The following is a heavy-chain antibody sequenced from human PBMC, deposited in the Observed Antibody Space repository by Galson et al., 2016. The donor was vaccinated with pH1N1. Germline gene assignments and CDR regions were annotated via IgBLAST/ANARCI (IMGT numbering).Heavy chain of an antibody. CDR1: GFSLRPSGVG. J-gene: IGHJ4*02. CDR3: AHFFYGDYVDYFDY. V-gene: IGHV2-5*02. Sequence: PALVKPTQTLTLTCTFSGFSLRPSGVGVGWIRQPPGKALEWLALIYWDDDQRYSTSLKSRLTITKDTSKNQVVLTMTNMYPVDTATDYCAHFFYGDYVDYFDYWVQGTLATVSS. D-gene: IGHD4-17*01. CDR2: IYWDDDQ.